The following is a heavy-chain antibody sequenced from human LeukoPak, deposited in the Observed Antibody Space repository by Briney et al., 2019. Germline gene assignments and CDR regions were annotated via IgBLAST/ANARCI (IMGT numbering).Heavy chain of an antibody. Sequence: GGSLRLSCAASGFTFSSYWMGWVRQAPGKGLEWVAKIKQDGSGKYYVDSVKGRFTISRDNAKNSLYLQMNSLRVEDTAVYYCADGGFDYWGQGTLVTVSS. J-gene: IGHJ4*02. D-gene: IGHD3-16*01. V-gene: IGHV3-7*01. CDR3: ADGGFDY. CDR1: GFTFSSYW. CDR2: IKQDGSGK.